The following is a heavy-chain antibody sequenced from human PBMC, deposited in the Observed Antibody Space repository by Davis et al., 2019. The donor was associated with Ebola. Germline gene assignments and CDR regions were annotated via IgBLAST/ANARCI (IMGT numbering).Heavy chain of an antibody. CDR3: AKDGFTVFGVSADVDN. Sequence: GGSLRLSCAASGFSFITYAMTWVRQPPGKGLEWVSTISASGGTTYYADSVKGRFTISRDYSKNTVPLQMNSLRAEDTAIYYCAKDGFTVFGVSADVDNWGQGTLVTVAS. V-gene: IGHV3-23*01. J-gene: IGHJ4*02. D-gene: IGHD3-3*01. CDR2: ISASGGTT. CDR1: GFSFITYA.